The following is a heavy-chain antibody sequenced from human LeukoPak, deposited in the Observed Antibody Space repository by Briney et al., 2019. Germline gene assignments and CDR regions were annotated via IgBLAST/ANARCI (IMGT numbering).Heavy chain of an antibody. Sequence: SETLSLTCTVSGGSISSYYWSWIRQPPGMGLEWIGYIYYSGSTNYNPSLKSQVTISVDTSKNQFSLKLSSVTAADTAVYYCARSPVAAKRRYNWFDPWGQGTLVTVSS. V-gene: IGHV4-59*01. J-gene: IGHJ5*02. CDR2: IYYSGST. CDR1: GGSISSYY. D-gene: IGHD2-15*01. CDR3: ARSPVAAKRRYNWFDP.